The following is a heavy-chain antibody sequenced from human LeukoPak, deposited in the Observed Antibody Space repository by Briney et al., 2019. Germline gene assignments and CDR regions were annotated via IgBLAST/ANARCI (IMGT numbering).Heavy chain of an antibody. J-gene: IGHJ4*02. D-gene: IGHD3-10*01. Sequence: GGSLRLSCAASGFTFSSYAMHWVRQAPGKGLEYVSAISSNGGGTYYANSVKGRFTISRDNSKNTLYLQMGSLRAEDMAVYYCARDNGYYGSGSSYYFDYWGQGTLVTVSS. CDR3: ARDNGYYGSGSSYYFDY. CDR1: GFTFSSYA. V-gene: IGHV3-64*01. CDR2: ISSNGGGT.